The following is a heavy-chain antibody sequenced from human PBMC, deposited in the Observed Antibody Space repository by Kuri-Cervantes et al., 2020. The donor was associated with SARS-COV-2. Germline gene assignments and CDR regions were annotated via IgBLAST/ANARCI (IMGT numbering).Heavy chain of an antibody. V-gene: IGHV4-61*01. CDR3: ARDVGCSSTSCQDYYYYGMDV. J-gene: IGHJ6*02. D-gene: IGHD2-2*01. CDR2: IYYSGST. CDR1: GGSVCSGSYY. Sequence: SETLSLTCTVSGGSVCSGSYYWSWIRQPPGKGLEWIGYIYYSGSTNYNPSLKSRVTISVDTSKNQFSLKLSSVTAADTAVYYCARDVGCSSTSCQDYYYYGMDVWGQGTTVTVSS.